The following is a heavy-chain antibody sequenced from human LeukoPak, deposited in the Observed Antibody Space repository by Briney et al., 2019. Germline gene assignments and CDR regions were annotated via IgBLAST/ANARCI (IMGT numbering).Heavy chain of an antibody. J-gene: IGHJ5*02. V-gene: IGHV4-34*01. D-gene: IGHD3-10*01. Sequence: PSGTLSLTCAVYGGSFSGYYWSWIRQPPGKGLEWIGEINHSGSTNYNPSLKSRVTISVDTSKNQFSLKLSSVTAEDTAVYYCARDLYYYGSGTDNWFDPWGQGTLVTVSS. CDR3: ARDLYYYGSGTDNWFDP. CDR2: INHSGST. CDR1: GGSFSGYY.